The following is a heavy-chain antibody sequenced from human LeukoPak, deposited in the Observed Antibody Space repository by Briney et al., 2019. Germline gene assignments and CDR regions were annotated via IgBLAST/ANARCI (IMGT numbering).Heavy chain of an antibody. V-gene: IGHV3-23*01. Sequence: QAGGSLRLSCAASGFTFSSYAMSWVRQAPGKGLEWVSAISGSGGSTYYADSVKGRFTISRDNSKNTLYLQMNSLRAEDTAVYYCARDPALGTAMALYYFDYWGQGTLVTVSS. CDR1: GFTFSSYA. CDR2: ISGSGGST. D-gene: IGHD5-18*01. J-gene: IGHJ4*02. CDR3: ARDPALGTAMALYYFDY.